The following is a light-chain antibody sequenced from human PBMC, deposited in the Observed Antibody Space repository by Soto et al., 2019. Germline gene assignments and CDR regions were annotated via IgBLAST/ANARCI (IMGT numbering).Light chain of an antibody. CDR3: AVWDDGLL. CDR2: SND. Sequence: QLVLTQPASASGTPGQRVTISCSGRSSNIGTKPVNWYQQIPGTAPKLLIYSNDQRPSGVPDRFSGSKSGTSASLAISGLQSEDEAHYYCAVWDDGLLFGGGTKLTVL. V-gene: IGLV1-44*01. CDR1: SSNIGTKP. J-gene: IGLJ2*01.